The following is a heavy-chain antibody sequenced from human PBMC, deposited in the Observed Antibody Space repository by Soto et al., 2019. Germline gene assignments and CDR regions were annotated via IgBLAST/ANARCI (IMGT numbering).Heavy chain of an antibody. CDR1: GYSLTSGYY. Sequence: SETLSLTCAVSGYSLTSGYYCGWIRQPPGKGLEWIGSIYHSGDTYYNPSLKSRGTISVDTSKNHFSLKLTSVTAADTAVYYCARARIVVAGTIVDYWGQGTLATVSS. CDR2: IYHSGDT. V-gene: IGHV4-38-2*01. CDR3: ARARIVVAGTIVDY. D-gene: IGHD6-19*01. J-gene: IGHJ4*02.